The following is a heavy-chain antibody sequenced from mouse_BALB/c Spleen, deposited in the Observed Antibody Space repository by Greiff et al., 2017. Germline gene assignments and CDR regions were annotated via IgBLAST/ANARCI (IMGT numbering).Heavy chain of an antibody. CDR2: IWAGGST. Sequence: VKLVESGPGLVAPSQSLSITCTVSGFSLTSYGVHWVRQPPGKGLEWLGVIWAGGSTNYNSAIMSRLSISKDNSKSQVILKMNSLQTDETAMYYCAREDYAYSMEEWGEGTTGTVAS. CDR3: AREDYAYSMEE. V-gene: IGHV2-9*02. D-gene: IGHD2-4*01. CDR1: GFSLTSYG. J-gene: IGHJ4*01.